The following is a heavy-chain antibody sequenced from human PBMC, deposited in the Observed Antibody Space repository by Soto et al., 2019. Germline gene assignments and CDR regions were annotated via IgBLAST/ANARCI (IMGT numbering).Heavy chain of an antibody. CDR1: GFPSTNVW. CDR2: IKSRTENETT. Sequence: PGGSLRPSCAAGGFPSTNVWLSWVRQGPGKGLEWLGRIKSRTENETTDYASPARGRFIISRDDSKNMLYLQLNSLKSKDTGVYYCVTVLPHANSWFDYWGQGTPVTVSS. CDR3: VTVLPHANSWFDY. J-gene: IGHJ4*02. D-gene: IGHD2-2*01. V-gene: IGHV3-15*01.